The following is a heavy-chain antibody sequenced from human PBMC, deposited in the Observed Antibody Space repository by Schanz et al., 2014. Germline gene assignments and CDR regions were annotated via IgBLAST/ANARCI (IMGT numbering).Heavy chain of an antibody. J-gene: IGHJ6*02. CDR3: ARRITGAHHNPYYHGMDV. V-gene: IGHV3-23*01. CDR1: GFTFSIYA. D-gene: IGHD1-20*01. Sequence: EVQLLESGGGLVQPGGSLRLSCAASGFTFSIYAMSWVRQAPGKGLEWVSAISGSGETTYYADSVKGRFTISRDNSKDALSLKMNSLRAEDTAVYYCARRITGAHHNPYYHGMDVWGQGTTVTVSS. CDR2: ISGSGETT.